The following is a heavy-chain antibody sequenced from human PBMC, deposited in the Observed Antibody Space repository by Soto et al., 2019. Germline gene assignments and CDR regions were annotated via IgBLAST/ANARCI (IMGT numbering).Heavy chain of an antibody. CDR3: XXXXPPLDY. CDR2: INAGNGNT. CDR1: GYTFTSYA. J-gene: IGHJ4*02. Sequence: QVQLVQSGAEVKKPGASVKVSCKASGYTFTSYAMHWVRQAPGQRLEWMGWINAGNGNTKYSQKFQGRVTITRDTSASTAYMELSSLRSEXXAVXXXXXXXPPLDYWGQGTLVTVSS. V-gene: IGHV1-3*01.